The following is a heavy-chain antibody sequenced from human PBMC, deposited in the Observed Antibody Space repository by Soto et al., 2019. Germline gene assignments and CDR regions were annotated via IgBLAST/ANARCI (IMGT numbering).Heavy chain of an antibody. CDR1: GFTFSSYA. CDR2: VSIGGST. CDR3: AKRRGDGGHFDY. J-gene: IGHJ4*02. Sequence: GGSLRLSCAASGFTFSSYAMGWVRQGPGKGLKWVAVVSIGGSTHYADSVRGRFTISRDNSKNTLSLQMNSLTAEDTAVYFCAKRRGDGGHFDYWGQGALVTVSS. D-gene: IGHD2-21*02. V-gene: IGHV3-23*01.